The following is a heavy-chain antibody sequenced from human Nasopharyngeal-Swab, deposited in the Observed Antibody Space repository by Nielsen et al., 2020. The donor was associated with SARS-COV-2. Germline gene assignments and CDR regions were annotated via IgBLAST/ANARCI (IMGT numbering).Heavy chain of an antibody. J-gene: IGHJ4*02. CDR3: ARDQKYYFEKSGYFNY. V-gene: IGHV4-59*01. D-gene: IGHD3-22*01. CDR2: VYSSGRT. Sequence: SETLSLTCTVSGGPLSSYYWSWIRQSPGTGLEWIGSVYSSGRTEYNPSLQSRAIISLDTTKNQFSLRLSSVTAADTAVYFCARDQKYYFEKSGYFNYWGQGAHVTVSS. CDR1: GGPLSSYY.